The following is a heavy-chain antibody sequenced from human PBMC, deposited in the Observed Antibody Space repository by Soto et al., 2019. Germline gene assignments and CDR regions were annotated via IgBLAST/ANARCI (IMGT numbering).Heavy chain of an antibody. D-gene: IGHD3-22*01. J-gene: IGHJ6*02. CDR2: IIPIFGTA. CDR3: ARGYYDSSGYYKTPVSHYYYYGMDV. CDR1: GGTFSSYA. Sequence: SVKVSCKASGGTFSSYAISWVRQAPGQGLEWMGGIIPIFGTANYAQKFQGRVTITADESTSTAYMKLSSLRSEDTAVYYCARGYYDSSGYYKTPVSHYYYYGMDVWGQGTTVTVSS. V-gene: IGHV1-69*13.